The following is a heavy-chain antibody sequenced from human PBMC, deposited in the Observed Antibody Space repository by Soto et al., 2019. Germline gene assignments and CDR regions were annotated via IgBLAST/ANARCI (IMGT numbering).Heavy chain of an antibody. V-gene: IGHV3-30*18. CDR3: AKSPQWVAKGGMDV. CDR1: GFTFSSYG. Sequence: GGSLRLSCAASGFTFSSYGVHWVRQAPGKGLEWVAVISNDGIKKNYGESAKGRFTISRDNSRNTLYLQMNSLRTEDTAVYYCAKSPQWVAKGGMDVWGQGTTVTVSS. J-gene: IGHJ6*02. D-gene: IGHD1-26*01. CDR2: ISNDGIKK.